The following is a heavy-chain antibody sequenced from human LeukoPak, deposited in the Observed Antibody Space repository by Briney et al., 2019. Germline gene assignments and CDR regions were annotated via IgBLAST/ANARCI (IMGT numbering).Heavy chain of an antibody. Sequence: ASVKVSCKASGYTFTSYYMHWVRQAPGQGLEWMGIINPSGGSTSYAQKFQGRVTMTRDTSTSTVYMELSGLRSEDTAVYYCAREPGYCSGGSCYSIGYFDYWGQGTLVTVSS. CDR3: AREPGYCSGGSCYSIGYFDY. D-gene: IGHD2-15*01. J-gene: IGHJ4*02. CDR1: GYTFTSYY. V-gene: IGHV1-46*01. CDR2: INPSGGST.